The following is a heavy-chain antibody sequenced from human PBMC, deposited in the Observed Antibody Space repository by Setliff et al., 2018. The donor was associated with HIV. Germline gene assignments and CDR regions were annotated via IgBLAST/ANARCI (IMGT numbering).Heavy chain of an antibody. D-gene: IGHD1-26*01. CDR1: GFTFSSYT. J-gene: IGHJ4*02. Sequence: KPGGSLRLSCAVSGFTFSSYTMNWVRQAPGKGLEWVSSISSGGDYIYYADSVKGRFTISRDNAKNSVYLQMNSLRVDDTAVYFCARDFGSWLYGGSHWGFDYWGQGTLVTVSS. V-gene: IGHV3-21*01. CDR3: ARDFGSWLYGGSHWGFDY. CDR2: ISSGGDYI.